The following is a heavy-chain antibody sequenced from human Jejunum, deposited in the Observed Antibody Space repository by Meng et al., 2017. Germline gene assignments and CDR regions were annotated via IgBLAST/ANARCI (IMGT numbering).Heavy chain of an antibody. Sequence: VQLGEAGGGLVKPGGARRRSCAASGFTLSSNDMHWVRQTPGKGLEWVSAIPFDDKNEYYAGPVQGRFTASRDNSKSTVYLQMNSLRPDDTAVYYCAKEGFDYGYADHWGQGTLVTVSS. CDR2: IPFDDKNE. D-gene: IGHD4/OR15-4a*01. CDR1: GFTLSSND. CDR3: AKEGFDYGYADH. V-gene: IGHV3-30*18. J-gene: IGHJ4*02.